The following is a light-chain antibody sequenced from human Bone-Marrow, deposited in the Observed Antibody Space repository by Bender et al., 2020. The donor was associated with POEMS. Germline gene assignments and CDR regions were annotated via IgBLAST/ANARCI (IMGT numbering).Light chain of an antibody. Sequence: QSVVTQPPSASGTPGQGVTMSCSGSSSNIGRNAVNWYQLVPGTAPKVLIYNNNQRPSGVPVRFSGSKSGTSASLAITGLQSDDEAHYYCAAWDDYLNGWVFGGGTKLTVL. V-gene: IGLV1-44*01. CDR1: SSNIGRNA. J-gene: IGLJ3*02. CDR2: NNN. CDR3: AAWDDYLNGWV.